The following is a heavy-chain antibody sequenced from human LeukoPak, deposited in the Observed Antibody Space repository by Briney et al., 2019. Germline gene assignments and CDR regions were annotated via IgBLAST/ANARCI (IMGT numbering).Heavy chain of an antibody. CDR2: IYYSGST. CDR3: ARDSSIAAAGIDY. V-gene: IGHV4-61*08. D-gene: IGHD6-13*01. Sequence: PSQTLSLTCTVSGGSISSGDYYWSWIRQPPGKGLEWIGYIYYSGSTNYNPSLKSRVTISVDTSKNQFSLKLSSVTAADTAVYYCARDSSIAAAGIDYWGQGTLVTVSS. CDR1: GGSISSGDYY. J-gene: IGHJ4*02.